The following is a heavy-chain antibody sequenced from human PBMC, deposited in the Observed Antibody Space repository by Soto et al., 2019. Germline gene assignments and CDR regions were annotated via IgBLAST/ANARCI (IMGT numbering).Heavy chain of an antibody. CDR3: ARGLTSISCYDP. CDR1: GYTFTDYY. Sequence: QVQLVQSGAEVKKPGASVKVSCKASGYTFTDYYMHWVRQAPGQGLEWMGWINPNSGGTNYAQKFQGRITKTRDTSTSTDDMELSRLRSDDTAVYYCARGLTSISCYDPWGQGTLVIVSS. D-gene: IGHD2-2*01. J-gene: IGHJ5*02. CDR2: INPNSGGT. V-gene: IGHV1-2*02.